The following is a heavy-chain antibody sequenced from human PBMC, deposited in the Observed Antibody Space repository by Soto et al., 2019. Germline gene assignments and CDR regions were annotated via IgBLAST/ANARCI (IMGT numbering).Heavy chain of an antibody. CDR1: GFIFATTA. CDR2: ISGSGVRT. CDR3: AAVMGSDYDYVWGSLSFDH. D-gene: IGHD3-16*01. J-gene: IGHJ4*02. Sequence: VQLLQSGGGLVQPGGSLRLSCEASGFIFATTAMGWVRQAPGKGLEWVSTISGSGVRTYYADSVKGRFTISRGNSKNTHFLQMNSLRADDTAVYFCAAVMGSDYDYVWGSLSFDHWGQGALVTVST. V-gene: IGHV3-23*01.